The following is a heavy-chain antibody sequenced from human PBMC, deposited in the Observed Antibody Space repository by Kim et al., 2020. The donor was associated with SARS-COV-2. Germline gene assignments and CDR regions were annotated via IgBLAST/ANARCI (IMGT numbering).Heavy chain of an antibody. CDR3: AKDGEGGPAYFIYFDY. D-gene: IGHD3-10*01. J-gene: IGHJ4*02. Sequence: SVKGRFTISRDNSKNTLYLQMNSLRAEDTAVYYCAKDGEGGPAYFIYFDYWGQGTLVTVSS. V-gene: IGHV3-23*01.